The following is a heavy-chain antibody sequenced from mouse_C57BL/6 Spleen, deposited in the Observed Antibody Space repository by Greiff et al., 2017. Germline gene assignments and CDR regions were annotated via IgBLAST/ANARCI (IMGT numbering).Heavy chain of an antibody. CDR1: GYTFTSYT. Sequence: VMLVESGAELARPGASVKMSCKASGYTFTSYTMHWVKQRPGQGLEWIGYINPSSGYTKYNQKFKDKATLTADKSSSTAYMQLSSLTSEDSAVYYCARGITTVVEFDVWGTGTSVTVSS. V-gene: IGHV1-4*01. CDR2: INPSSGYT. D-gene: IGHD1-1*01. J-gene: IGHJ1*03. CDR3: ARGITTVVEFDV.